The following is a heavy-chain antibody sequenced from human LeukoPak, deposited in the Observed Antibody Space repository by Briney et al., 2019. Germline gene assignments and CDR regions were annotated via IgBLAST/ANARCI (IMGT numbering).Heavy chain of an antibody. CDR2: IKSDGST. D-gene: IGHD3-22*01. V-gene: IGHV3-74*01. J-gene: IGHJ1*01. CDR1: GFTFSSYW. Sequence: PGGSLRLSCVASGFTFSSYWMHWVRQAPGKGLVWVSRIKSDGSTNYADSVKGGFTISRDNAKNTVSLQMTSLRAEDTGVYFCARAPSEIGGYYPEYLRQWGQGTLVTVSS. CDR3: ARAPSEIGGYYPEYLRQ.